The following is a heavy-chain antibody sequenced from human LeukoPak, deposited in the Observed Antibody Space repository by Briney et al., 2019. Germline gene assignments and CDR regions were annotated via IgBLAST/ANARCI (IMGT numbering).Heavy chain of an antibody. V-gene: IGHV1-2*02. CDR3: AREITGMIGPTDY. CDR2: INPNSGDT. Sequence: ASVKVSCKASGYTFSGYYVHWVRQAPGQGLEWLGWINPNSGDTSYAQKFQGRVTMTRDTSISTAYMELSRLTSADTAVYYCAREITGMIGPTDYWGQGTLVTVSS. CDR1: GYTFSGYY. J-gene: IGHJ4*02. D-gene: IGHD1-20*01.